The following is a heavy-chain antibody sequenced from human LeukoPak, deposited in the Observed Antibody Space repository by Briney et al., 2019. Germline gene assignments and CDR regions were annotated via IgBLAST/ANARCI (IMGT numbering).Heavy chain of an antibody. CDR3: TRDINGYYYDSHGYYPTDL. CDR2: ISVYNGNT. Sequence: ASVKVSCKASGYICTSYGISWVRQAPGQALEWMGWISVYNGNTNYPQRLQGRVTMTTDTSTTTAYMELRSLRSDDTAVYYCTRDINGYYYDSHGYYPTDLWGQGTLVTVSS. D-gene: IGHD3-22*01. V-gene: IGHV1-18*01. CDR1: GYICTSYG. J-gene: IGHJ5*02.